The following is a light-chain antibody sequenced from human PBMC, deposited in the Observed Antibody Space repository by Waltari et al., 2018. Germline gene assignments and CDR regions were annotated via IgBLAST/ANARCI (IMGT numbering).Light chain of an antibody. Sequence: DIQMTQSPSSLSASVGDRVTIPCRASQSISSYLNWYQQKPGKAPKLLIYAASSLQSGVPSRFSGSGSGTDFTLTISSLQPEDFATYYCQQSYSTLPGTFGQGTKVEIK. CDR1: QSISSY. V-gene: IGKV1-39*01. CDR2: AAS. CDR3: QQSYSTLPGT. J-gene: IGKJ1*01.